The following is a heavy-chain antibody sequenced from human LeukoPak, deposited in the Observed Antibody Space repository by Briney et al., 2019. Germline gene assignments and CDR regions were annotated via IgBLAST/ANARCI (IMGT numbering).Heavy chain of an antibody. CDR1: GGSISTTNYY. CDR3: ARDRGNYGSGSYYNSNWFDP. V-gene: IGHV4-39*07. Sequence: SETLSLTCTVSGGSISTTNYYWGWIRQSPGKGLEWFGCVYYSGSTYYNPSLKSRVTISVDTSQNQFSLQLTSVTAADTAVYYCARDRGNYGSGSYYNSNWFDPWGQGTLVTVSS. J-gene: IGHJ5*02. D-gene: IGHD3-10*01. CDR2: VYYSGST.